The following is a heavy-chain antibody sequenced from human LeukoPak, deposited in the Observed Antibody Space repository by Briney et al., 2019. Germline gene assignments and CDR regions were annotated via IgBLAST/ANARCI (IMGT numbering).Heavy chain of an antibody. CDR2: ISSSGSTI. CDR1: GFTFSDYY. CDR3: ARDETLTGDWDY. D-gene: IGHD7-27*01. Sequence: GGSLRLPCAASGFTFSDYYMSWIRQAPGKGLEWVSYISSSGSTIYYADSVKGRFTISRDNAKNSLYLQMDSLRAEDTAVYYCARDETLTGDWDYWGQGTLVTVSS. V-gene: IGHV3-11*04. J-gene: IGHJ4*02.